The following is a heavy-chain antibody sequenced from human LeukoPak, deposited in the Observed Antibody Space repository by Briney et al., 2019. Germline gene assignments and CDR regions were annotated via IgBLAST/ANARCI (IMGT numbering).Heavy chain of an antibody. CDR3: ARHLRQHCSGGSCYSWSYYYYYMDV. CDR2: IYQDGST. Sequence: SETLSLTCTVSGYSISSGYHWAWFRQTPGKGLEWLGSIYQDGSTYDNLSLKSRVTLSVDTSKNQFSLKLSSVTAADTAVYYCARHLRQHCSGGSCYSWSYYYYYMDVWGKGTTVTISS. J-gene: IGHJ6*03. CDR1: GYSISSGYH. D-gene: IGHD2-15*01. V-gene: IGHV4-38-2*02.